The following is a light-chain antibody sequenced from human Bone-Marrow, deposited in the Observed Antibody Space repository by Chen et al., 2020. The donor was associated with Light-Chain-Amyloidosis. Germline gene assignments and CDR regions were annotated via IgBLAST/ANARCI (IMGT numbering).Light chain of an antibody. J-gene: IGLJ1*01. V-gene: IGLV3-21*02. CDR3: QVWDSSSDAPCV. CDR1: NIGSKS. CDR2: DDS. Sequence: SYVLTQPPSVSVAPGQPARITCGGYNIGSKSVHCYQQKPGQAPVLVVFDDSDRPSGFPERLSGSSSGNTATLTISGVEADDEADYYCQVWDSSSDAPCVFGTGTKVTVL.